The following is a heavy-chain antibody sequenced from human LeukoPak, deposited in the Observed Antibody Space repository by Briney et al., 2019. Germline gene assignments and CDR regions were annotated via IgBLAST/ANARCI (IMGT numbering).Heavy chain of an antibody. CDR1: GFTFSSYG. D-gene: IGHD3-9*01. J-gene: IGHJ6*04. Sequence: GGSLRLSCAASGFTFSSYGMPWVRQAPGKGLEWVAVISYDGSNKYYADSVKGRFTISRDNSKNTLYLQMNSLRVEDTAVYYCAREAYYDILTGYYLYYYYGMDVWGKGTAVTVSS. CDR2: ISYDGSNK. CDR3: AREAYYDILTGYYLYYYYGMDV. V-gene: IGHV3-30*03.